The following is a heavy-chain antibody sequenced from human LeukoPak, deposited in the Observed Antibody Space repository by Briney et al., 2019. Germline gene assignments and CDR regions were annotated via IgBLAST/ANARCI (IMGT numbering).Heavy chain of an antibody. CDR2: ISYDGSNK. Sequence: GGSLRLSWAPAGFIFISYAMRWVRLAASNWLEWQGVISYDGSNKYYADSVKGRFTISRDNSKITLYLQMNSLRAEDTAVYYCARVSPSYILNAESLEYWKQGGLVSVSS. V-gene: IGHV3-30*01. J-gene: IGHJ4*02. CDR1: GFIFISYA. D-gene: IGHD1-20*01. CDR3: ARVSPSYILNAESLEY.